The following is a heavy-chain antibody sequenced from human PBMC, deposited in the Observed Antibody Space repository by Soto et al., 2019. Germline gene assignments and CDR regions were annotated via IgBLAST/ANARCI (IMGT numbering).Heavy chain of an antibody. CDR3: ARLYYYDSSGSQGYYFDY. Sequence: PGESLKISCKGSGYSVTSYWIGWVRQMPGKGLEWMGIIYPGDSDTRYSPSFQGQVTISADKSISTAYLQWSSLKASDTAMYYCARLYYYDSSGSQGYYFDYWGQGTLVTVSS. CDR1: GYSVTSYW. D-gene: IGHD3-22*01. J-gene: IGHJ4*02. V-gene: IGHV5-51*01. CDR2: IYPGDSDT.